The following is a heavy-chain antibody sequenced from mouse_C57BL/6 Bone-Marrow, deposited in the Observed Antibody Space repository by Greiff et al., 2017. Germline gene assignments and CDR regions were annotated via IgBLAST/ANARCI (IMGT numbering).Heavy chain of an antibody. J-gene: IGHJ3*01. CDR3: VRGGDGPQAWFAY. Sequence: EVQGVESGGGLVQPKGSLKLSCAASGFTFNTYAMHWVRQAPGKGLEWVARIRSKSSNYATYYAASVKDRFTISRDDSQSMLYLQRNNLKAEDTAMYYCVRGGDGPQAWFAYWGQGTLVTVSA. V-gene: IGHV10-3*01. CDR2: IRSKSSNYAT. CDR1: GFTFNTYA. D-gene: IGHD2-3*01.